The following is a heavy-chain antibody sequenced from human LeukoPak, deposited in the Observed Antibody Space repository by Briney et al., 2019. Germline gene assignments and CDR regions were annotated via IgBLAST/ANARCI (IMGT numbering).Heavy chain of an antibody. D-gene: IGHD3-3*01. CDR2: IYSGGNT. V-gene: IGHV3-53*01. CDR1: GFTVSSNY. Sequence: PGGSLRLSCAASGFTVSSNYMSWVRQAPGKGLEWVSVIYSGGNTYYADSVKGRFTISRDNSKNTLYLQMNSLRVEDTAVYYCARVRYDFWSGYLNYWGQGTLVTVSS. J-gene: IGHJ4*02. CDR3: ARVRYDFWSGYLNY.